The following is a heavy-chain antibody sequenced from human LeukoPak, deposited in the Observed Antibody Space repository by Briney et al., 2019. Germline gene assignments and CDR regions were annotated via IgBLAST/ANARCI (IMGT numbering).Heavy chain of an antibody. CDR1: GFTFSSYW. V-gene: IGHV3-74*01. CDR3: AKDRVGAMFYFDY. J-gene: IGHJ4*02. Sequence: GGSLRLSCAASGFTFSSYWMHWVRQAPGKRLVWVSRINSDGSSTSYADSVRGRFSISRDNAKNTLYLQVNSLRAEDTAVYHCAKDRVGAMFYFDYWGQGTLVTVCS. CDR2: INSDGSST. D-gene: IGHD1-26*01.